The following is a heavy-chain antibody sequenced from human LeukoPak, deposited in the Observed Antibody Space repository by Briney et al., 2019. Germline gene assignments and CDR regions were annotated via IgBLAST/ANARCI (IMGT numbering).Heavy chain of an antibody. J-gene: IGHJ6*03. CDR2: IIPIFGTA. CDR1: GYTFTSYD. D-gene: IGHD5-12*01. V-gene: IGHV1-69*06. CDR3: ARSFGSGYDYYYYFMDV. Sequence: GASVKVSCRASGYTFTSYDINWVRQAPGQGLEWMGWIIPIFGTANYAQKFQGRVTITADKSTSTAYMELSSLRSEDTAVYFCARSFGSGYDYYYYFMDVWGKGTTVTVSS.